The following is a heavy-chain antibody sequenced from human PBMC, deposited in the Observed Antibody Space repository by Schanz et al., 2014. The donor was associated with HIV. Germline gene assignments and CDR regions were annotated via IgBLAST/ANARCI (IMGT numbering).Heavy chain of an antibody. CDR3: AKPEYDSRGNSQSHFDY. D-gene: IGHD3-22*01. CDR1: GFTFNNYG. Sequence: QVQLVESGGGVVQPGRSLRLSCEASGFTFNNYGMHWVRQAPGKGLEWVAVISYDGRNKYFADSVKGRFTISRDNSKNTLYLQMTTLRIDDTAVYYCAKPEYDSRGNSQSHFDYWGQGTLVTVSS. J-gene: IGHJ4*02. V-gene: IGHV3-30*18. CDR2: ISYDGRNK.